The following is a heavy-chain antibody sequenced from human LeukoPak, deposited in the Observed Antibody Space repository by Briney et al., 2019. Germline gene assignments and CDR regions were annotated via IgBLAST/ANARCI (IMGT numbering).Heavy chain of an antibody. J-gene: IGHJ4*02. CDR2: IWYDGSNK. V-gene: IGHV3-33*01. CDR3: ARVMGYSSGWPFDY. D-gene: IGHD6-19*01. CDR1: GFTFSSYG. Sequence: PGGSLRLSCAASGFTFSSYGMHWVRQAPGKGLEWVAVIWYDGSNKYYADSVKGRFTISRDNSKNTLYLQMNSLRAEDTAVYYCARVMGYSSGWPFDYWGQGTLVTVSS.